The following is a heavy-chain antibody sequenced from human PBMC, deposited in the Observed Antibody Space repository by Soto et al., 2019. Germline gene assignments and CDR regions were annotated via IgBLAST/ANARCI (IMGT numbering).Heavy chain of an antibody. CDR2: IKQDGIEK. J-gene: IGHJ4*02. V-gene: IGHV3-7*05. Sequence: EVQLVESGGGLVQPGGSLRLSCIASGFTFSNYWMSWVRQAPGKGLEWVANIKQDGIEKYYVYSVKGRFTISRDNAKNSLDLQMNSLRAEDTAVYCCARVASIAAFYWGQGTLVSVSS. CDR3: ARVASIAAFY. D-gene: IGHD6-6*01. CDR1: GFTFSNYW.